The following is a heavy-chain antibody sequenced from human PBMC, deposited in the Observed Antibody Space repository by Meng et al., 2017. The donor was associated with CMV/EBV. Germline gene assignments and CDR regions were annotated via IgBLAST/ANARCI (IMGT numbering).Heavy chain of an antibody. D-gene: IGHD3-22*01. J-gene: IGHJ4*02. CDR1: GFTFSSYA. CDR3: ARGTHYYDSSSYKIDY. Sequence: GGSLRLSCAASGFTFSSYAMHWVRQAPGKGLEWVAVISYDGSNKYYADSVKGRFTISRDNSKNTLYLQMNSLRAEDTAVYYCARGTHYYDSSSYKIDYWGQGTLVTVSS. V-gene: IGHV3-30*04. CDR2: ISYDGSNK.